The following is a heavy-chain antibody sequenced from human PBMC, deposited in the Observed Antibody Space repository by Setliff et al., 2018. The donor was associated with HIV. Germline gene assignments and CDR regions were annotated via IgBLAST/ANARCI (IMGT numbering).Heavy chain of an antibody. J-gene: IGHJ3*02. CDR1: GDSISSGSYF. Sequence: SETLSLTCTVSGDSISSGSYFWIWIRQPAGKGLEWIGHISTTGSTNYNPSLKSRVIMSVDTSRNQFSLKLSSVTAADTAVYYCARDGDDSSGFYYPDAFDIWGQGTMVTVSS. V-gene: IGHV4-61*09. CDR2: ISTTGST. CDR3: ARDGDDSSGFYYPDAFDI. D-gene: IGHD3-22*01.